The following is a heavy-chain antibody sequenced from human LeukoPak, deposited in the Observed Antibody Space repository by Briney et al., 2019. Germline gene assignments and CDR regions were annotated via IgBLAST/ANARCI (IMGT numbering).Heavy chain of an antibody. Sequence: PGGSLRLSCAASGFTFSSYSMNWVRQAPGKGLEWVSSISSSSSYIYYADSVKGLFTISRGNAKISLDLPMNSLRAEDTAVYYCARDPGSGSYYQYPTYYYCYYMDVWGKGTTVTISS. V-gene: IGHV3-21*06. CDR2: ISSSSSYI. CDR1: GFTFSSYS. D-gene: IGHD3-10*01. CDR3: ARDPGSGSYYQYPTYYYCYYMDV. J-gene: IGHJ6*03.